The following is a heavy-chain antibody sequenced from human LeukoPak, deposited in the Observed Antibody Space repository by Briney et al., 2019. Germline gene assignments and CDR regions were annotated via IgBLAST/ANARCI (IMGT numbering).Heavy chain of an antibody. CDR2: ISGSGGST. CDR3: AKDGYCSSTSCYRRAFDY. CDR1: GFTFSSYA. Sequence: GGSLRLSCAASGFTFSSYAMSWVRQAPGKGLEWVSAISGSGGSTYYADSVKGRFTISRDNSKNTLYLQTNSLRAEDMAVYYCAKDGYCSSTSCYRRAFDYWGQGTLVTVSS. V-gene: IGHV3-23*01. J-gene: IGHJ4*02. D-gene: IGHD2-2*02.